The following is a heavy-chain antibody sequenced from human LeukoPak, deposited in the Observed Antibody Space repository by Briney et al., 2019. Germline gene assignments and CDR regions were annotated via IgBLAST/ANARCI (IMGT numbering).Heavy chain of an antibody. CDR3: ARVGRPFYYYYMDV. CDR1: GYTFTSYA. D-gene: IGHD6-6*01. Sequence: PEASVKVSCKASGYTFTSYAMNWVRQAPGQGLEWMGWINTNTGNPTYAQGFTGRFIFSFDTSVSTAYLQISSLKAEDTAIYYCARVGRPFYYYYMDVWGKGTTVTVSS. V-gene: IGHV7-4-1*02. CDR2: INTNTGNP. J-gene: IGHJ6*03.